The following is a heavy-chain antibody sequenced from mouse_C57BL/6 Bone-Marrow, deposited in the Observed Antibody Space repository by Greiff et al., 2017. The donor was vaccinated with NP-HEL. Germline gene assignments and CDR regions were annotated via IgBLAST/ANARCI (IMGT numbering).Heavy chain of an antibody. CDR1: GFNIKDDY. CDR3: TTVDYGSSYDAY. CDR2: IDPENGDT. J-gene: IGHJ3*01. Sequence: EVQLQESGAELVRPGASVKLSCTASGFNIKDDYMHWVKQRPEQGLEWIGWIDPENGDTEYASKFQGKATITADTSSNTAYLPLSSLTSEETAVYYCTTVDYGSSYDAYWGQGTLVTVSA. V-gene: IGHV14-4*01. D-gene: IGHD1-1*01.